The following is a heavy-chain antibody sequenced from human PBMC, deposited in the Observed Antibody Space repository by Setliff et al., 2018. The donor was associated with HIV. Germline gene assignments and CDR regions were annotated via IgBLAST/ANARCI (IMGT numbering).Heavy chain of an antibody. CDR2: LSSKGQA. CDR1: GGSISRSTHH. D-gene: IGHD3-10*01. V-gene: IGHV4-39*07. CDR3: ARDGPLEGSYRYYYYYMDV. Sequence: KASETLSLTCTVSGGSISRSTHHWAWIRQPPGKGLEWIGALSSKGQAYYNPSLKSRVAISIDSSKNLFSLRLDSLTAADTAVYYCARDGPLEGSYRYYYYYMDVWGKGTTVTVSS. J-gene: IGHJ6*03.